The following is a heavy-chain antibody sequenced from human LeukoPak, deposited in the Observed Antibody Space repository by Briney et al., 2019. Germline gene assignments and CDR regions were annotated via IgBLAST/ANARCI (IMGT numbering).Heavy chain of an antibody. CDR2: VRYDGSNK. Sequence: GGSLRLSCAASGFTFSSYGMHWVRQAPGKGLEWVAFVRYDGSNKYYADSVKGRLTISRDNSKNTLYLQMNSLRAEDTAVYYCAKDPCSGGSCYSFDYWGQGTLVTVSS. CDR1: GFTFSSYG. J-gene: IGHJ4*02. D-gene: IGHD2-15*01. CDR3: AKDPCSGGSCYSFDY. V-gene: IGHV3-30*02.